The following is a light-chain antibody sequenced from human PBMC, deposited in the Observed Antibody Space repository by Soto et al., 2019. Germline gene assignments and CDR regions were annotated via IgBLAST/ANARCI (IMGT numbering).Light chain of an antibody. CDR3: ATWDDSLSGVV. CDR2: RNN. V-gene: IGLV1-47*01. J-gene: IGLJ2*01. CDR1: SSNIGSNY. Sequence: QSVLTQPPSASGTPGQRVTISCSGSSSNIGSNYVYWYQQVPGTAPKLLIYRNNQWPSGAPDRFSGSKSGTSASLAISGLRSEDEADYYCATWDDSLSGVVFGGGTKVTVL.